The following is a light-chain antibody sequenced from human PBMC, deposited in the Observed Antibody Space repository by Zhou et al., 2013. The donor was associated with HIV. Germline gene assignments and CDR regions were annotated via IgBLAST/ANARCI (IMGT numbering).Light chain of an antibody. Sequence: AIRMTQSPSSFSASTGDRVTITCRASQGISSYLAWYQQKPGKAPKLLIYAASTLQSGVQSRFSGSGSETEFTLTISSLQPDDFATYYCQQQNGSFGPGTRVDSK. CDR2: AAS. CDR1: QGISSY. J-gene: IGKJ3*01. CDR3: QQQNGS. V-gene: IGKV1-8*01.